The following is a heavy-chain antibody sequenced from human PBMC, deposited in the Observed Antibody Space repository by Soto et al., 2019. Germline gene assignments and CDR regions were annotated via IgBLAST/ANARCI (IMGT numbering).Heavy chain of an antibody. CDR2: IYYSGST. D-gene: IGHD5-18*01. CDR3: ARAYSYGSNWFDP. V-gene: IGHV4-31*03. J-gene: IGHJ5*02. Sequence: QVQLQESGPGLVKPSQTLSLTCTVSGGSISSGGYYWSWIRQHPGKGLEWIGYIYYSGSTYYNPALKSRVTITVDTSKNQFSLKLSSVTAADTAVYYCARAYSYGSNWFDPWGQGTLVTVSS. CDR1: GGSISSGGYY.